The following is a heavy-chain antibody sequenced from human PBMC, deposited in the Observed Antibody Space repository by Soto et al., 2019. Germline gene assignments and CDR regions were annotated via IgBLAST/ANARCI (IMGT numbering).Heavy chain of an antibody. Sequence: EGGLRGTWTPRGFTFCSYWMHWFAQALGKGLVWVSRINSDGSSTRYAVSVKGRFTISRDNAKTMLYLQMNSLRAEDRAVYSCVLRYWFDP. CDR2: INSDGSST. CDR3: VLRYWFDP. J-gene: IGHJ5*02. CDR1: GFTFCSYW. V-gene: IGHV3-74*01. D-gene: IGHD4-17*01.